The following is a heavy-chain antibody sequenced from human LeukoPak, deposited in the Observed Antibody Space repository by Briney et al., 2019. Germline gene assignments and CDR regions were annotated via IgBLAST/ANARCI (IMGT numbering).Heavy chain of an antibody. Sequence: PGGSLRLSCAASGFTFSSDWMNWVRQAPGKGLEWLSYISSSSSTIYYADSVKGRFTISRDNAKNSLYLQLNSLRPEDTGLYYCARDRGGWPDYWGQGTLVTVSS. CDR2: ISSSSSTI. CDR3: ARDRGGWPDY. J-gene: IGHJ4*02. CDR1: GFTFSSDW. D-gene: IGHD6-19*01. V-gene: IGHV3-48*01.